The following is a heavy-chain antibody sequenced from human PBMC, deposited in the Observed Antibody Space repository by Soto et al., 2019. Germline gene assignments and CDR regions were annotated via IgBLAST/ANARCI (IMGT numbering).Heavy chain of an antibody. CDR1: GYTFTSYG. V-gene: IGHV1-18*04. Sequence: QVQLVQSGAEVKKPGASVKVSCKASGYTFTSYGISWVRQAPGQGLEWMGWISAYNGNTDYAQKLQGRVTMTTDTSTSTAYMDLRSLRSDDTAVYYCASECEYSSWPYGMDVWGQGTTVTVSS. CDR3: ASECEYSSWPYGMDV. J-gene: IGHJ6*02. CDR2: ISAYNGNT. D-gene: IGHD6-6*01.